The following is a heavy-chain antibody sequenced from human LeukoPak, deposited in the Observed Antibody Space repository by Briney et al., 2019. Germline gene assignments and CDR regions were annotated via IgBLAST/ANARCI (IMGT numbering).Heavy chain of an antibody. V-gene: IGHV1-2*06. CDR2: INPNNGGT. CDR3: ARGWELNARFFDY. J-gene: IGHJ4*02. CDR1: GYTFTSYY. D-gene: IGHD1-26*01. Sequence: ASVKVSCKASGYTFTSYYMHWVRQAPGQGLEWMGRINPNNGGTNYPQKFQGRVTMTRDTSINTAYMELSSLKSDDTAVYYCARGWELNARFFDYWGQGTLVTVSS.